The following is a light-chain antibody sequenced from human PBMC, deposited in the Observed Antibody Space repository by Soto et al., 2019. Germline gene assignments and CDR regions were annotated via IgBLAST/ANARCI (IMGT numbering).Light chain of an antibody. J-gene: IGKJ1*01. V-gene: IGKV1-5*03. CDR3: QQYNSLWT. Sequence: DIPMTQSPSTLSASVGDRVTITCRASQSISSWLAWYQQKPGKAPQLLIYKASSLESGVPSRISGSGSGTEITLTISSLQPDDVSTYYCQQYNSLWTFGQGTKVEIK. CDR1: QSISSW. CDR2: KAS.